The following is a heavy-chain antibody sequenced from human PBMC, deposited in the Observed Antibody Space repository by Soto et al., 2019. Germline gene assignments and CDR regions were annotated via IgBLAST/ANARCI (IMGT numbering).Heavy chain of an antibody. CDR1: GFTSGSYS. CDR3: ARDLVTMIVVVITAVTDYGTDV. D-gene: IGHD3-22*01. Sequence: GVSMRLSWAASGFTSGSYSMRWVRQAQGKGLEWVSSISSSSSYIYYADSVKGRFTISRDNAKNALYLQMNSLRAEDTAVYYCARDLVTMIVVVITAVTDYGTDVWGHGTTVTVSS. CDR2: ISSSSSYI. J-gene: IGHJ6*02. V-gene: IGHV3-21*01.